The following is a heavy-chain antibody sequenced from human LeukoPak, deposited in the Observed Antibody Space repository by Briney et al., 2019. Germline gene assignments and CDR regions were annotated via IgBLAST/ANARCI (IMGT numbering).Heavy chain of an antibody. D-gene: IGHD2-2*02. V-gene: IGHV3-23*01. CDR1: GFTFSSYA. J-gene: IGHJ4*02. CDR2: ISGSGGST. Sequence: GGFLRLSCAASGFTFSSYAMSWVRQAPGKGLEWVSAISGSGGSTYYADSVKGRFTISRDNSKNTLYLQMNSLRAEDTAVYYCAKDLVVPAAIRGYSGYDSDFDYWGQGTLVTVSS. CDR3: AKDLVVPAAIRGYSGYDSDFDY.